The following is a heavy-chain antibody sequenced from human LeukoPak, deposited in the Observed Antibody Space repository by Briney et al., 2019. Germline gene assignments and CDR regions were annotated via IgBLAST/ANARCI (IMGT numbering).Heavy chain of an antibody. J-gene: IGHJ5*01. CDR1: GFTVSSNY. V-gene: IGHV3-66*02. CDR3: AKVYEYGDHDWFDS. Sequence: PGGSLRLSCAASGFTVSSNYMSWVRQAPGKGLEWVSVIYSGGSTYYADSVKGRFTISRDNSKNTLYLQVSSLRAEDTAVYYSAKVYEYGDHDWFDSWGQGTLVTVSS. CDR2: IYSGGST. D-gene: IGHD4/OR15-4a*01.